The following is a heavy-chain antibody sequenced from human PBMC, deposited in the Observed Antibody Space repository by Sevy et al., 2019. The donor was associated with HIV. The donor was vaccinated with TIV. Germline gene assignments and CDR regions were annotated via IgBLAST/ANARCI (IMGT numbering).Heavy chain of an antibody. V-gene: IGHV3-21*01. CDR3: ARDQGHQLLHINDAFDF. CDR2: ISGYSSFI. Sequence: GGSLRLSCAASKFDFSAYGMNWVRQAPGQGLEWVSYISGYSSFIHYSNSVKGRFTVSRDNAKKSLYLQMNNLRVEDTAVYFCARDQGHQLLHINDAFDFWGQGTLVTVSS. J-gene: IGHJ3*01. CDR1: KFDFSAYG. D-gene: IGHD2-2*01.